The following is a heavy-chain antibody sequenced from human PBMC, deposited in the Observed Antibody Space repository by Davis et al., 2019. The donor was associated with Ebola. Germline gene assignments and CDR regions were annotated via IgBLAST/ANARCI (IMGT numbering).Heavy chain of an antibody. J-gene: IGHJ4*02. CDR1: GYTFTNYA. CDR3: ARSSETISGAVVMHPIDY. D-gene: IGHD3-3*01. V-gene: IGHV7-4-1*02. Sequence: AASVKVSCKTSGYTFTNYAMNWVRQAPGQGLEWMGWINTNTGNPTYGQAFTGRFVFSLDTSVSTAFLQISSLKADDTAVYYCARSSETISGAVVMHPIDYWGQGTLVTVSS. CDR2: INTNTGNP.